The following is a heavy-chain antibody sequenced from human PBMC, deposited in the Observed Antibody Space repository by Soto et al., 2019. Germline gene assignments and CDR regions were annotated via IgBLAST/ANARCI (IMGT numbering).Heavy chain of an antibody. CDR3: ARESGWPYYYYGMDV. Sequence: VQLVESGGGLVQPGGSLRLSCAASGFTFSSYWMSWVRQAPGKGLEWVANIKQDGSEKYYVDSVKGRFTISRDNAKNSLYLQMNSLRAEDTAVYYCARESGWPYYYYGMDVWGQGTTVTVSS. V-gene: IGHV3-7*01. J-gene: IGHJ6*02. CDR1: GFTFSSYW. D-gene: IGHD2-15*01. CDR2: IKQDGSEK.